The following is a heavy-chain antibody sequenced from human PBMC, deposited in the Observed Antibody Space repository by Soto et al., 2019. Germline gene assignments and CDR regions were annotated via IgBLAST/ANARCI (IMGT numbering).Heavy chain of an antibody. CDR2: VYSNDDK. CDR1: GFSLSTSGVG. J-gene: IGHJ6*02. CDR3: THMKGSELYGLDV. Sequence: QITLKESGPTLVKPTQTLTLTCAFSGFSLSTSGVGVGWIRQPPGKALEWLALVYSNDDKRFSPSLKSRPTTNRASAKHQVVLTMNNMDPVDTATYYCTHMKGSELYGLDVWGQGTTVTVSS. D-gene: IGHD3-10*01. V-gene: IGHV2-5*01.